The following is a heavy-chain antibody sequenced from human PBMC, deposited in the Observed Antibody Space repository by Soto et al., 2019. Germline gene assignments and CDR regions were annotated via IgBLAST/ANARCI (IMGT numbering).Heavy chain of an antibody. V-gene: IGHV4-34*01. Sequence: PSSTXSLTCAVSVFSVNTGYYWICIRQPPGKVLDCIGEINHSGSTNYNPSLKSRVTISVDTSKNQFSLKLSSVTAADTAVYYCERGGYCSGGSCYYVVFMGRGWNWLETWGQGTLV. J-gene: IGHJ5*02. CDR3: ERGGYCSGGSCYYVVFMGRGWNWLET. CDR1: VFSVNTGYY. D-gene: IGHD2-15*01. CDR2: INHSGST.